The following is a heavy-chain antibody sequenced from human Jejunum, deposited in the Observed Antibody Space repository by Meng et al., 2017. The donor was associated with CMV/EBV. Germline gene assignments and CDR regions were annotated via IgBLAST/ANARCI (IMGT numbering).Heavy chain of an antibody. V-gene: IGHV1-46*01. J-gene: IGHJ4*02. CDR1: GYTFTTYY. CDR2: INPSGGLT. Sequence: KASGYTFTTYYMHWVRQAPGQGLEWMGVINPSGGLTDYTQKFQGRVTVTRDTSTSTVYMDLSSLRSEDTAVYYCARRQSTLWWYNIDYWGQGTLVTVSS. D-gene: IGHD4-23*01. CDR3: ARRQSTLWWYNIDY.